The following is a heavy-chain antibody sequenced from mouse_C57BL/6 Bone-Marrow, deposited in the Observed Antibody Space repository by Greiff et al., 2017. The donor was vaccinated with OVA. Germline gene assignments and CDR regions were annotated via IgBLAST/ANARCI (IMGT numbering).Heavy chain of an antibody. D-gene: IGHD3-3*01. CDR3: ARGTGSY. Sequence: EVQLQQSGPELVKPGASVKISCKASGYTFTDYYMNWVKQSHGKSLEWIGDINPNNGGTSYNQKFKGKATLTVDKSSSTAYMELRSLTSEDSAVYYCARGTGSYWGQGTTLTVSS. V-gene: IGHV1-26*01. CDR1: GYTFTDYY. CDR2: INPNNGGT. J-gene: IGHJ2*01.